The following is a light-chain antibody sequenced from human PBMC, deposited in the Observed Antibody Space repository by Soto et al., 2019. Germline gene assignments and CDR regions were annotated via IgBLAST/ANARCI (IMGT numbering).Light chain of an antibody. CDR1: QGISSY. Sequence: AIRMTQSPSSFSASTGDRVTITCRASQGISSYLAWYQQKPGKAPKLLIYAASTLQSGVPSRFSGSGSGTDFTLTISCLQSEDFATYYCQQYGRSPTTFGQGTKVEIK. V-gene: IGKV1-8*01. J-gene: IGKJ1*01. CDR2: AAS. CDR3: QQYGRSPTT.